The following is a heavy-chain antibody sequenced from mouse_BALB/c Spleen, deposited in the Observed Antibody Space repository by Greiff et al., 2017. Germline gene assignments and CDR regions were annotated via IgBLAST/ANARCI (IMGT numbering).Heavy chain of an antibody. CDR2: ISYSGST. V-gene: IGHV3-2*02. CDR1: GYSITSDYA. J-gene: IGHJ1*01. Sequence: ESGPGLVKPSQSLSLTCTVTGYSITSDYAWNWIRQFPGNKLEWMGYISYSGSTSYNPSLKSRISITRDTSKNQFFLQLNSVTTEDTATYYCAREATTVVADWYFDVWGAGTTVTVSS. D-gene: IGHD1-1*01. CDR3: AREATTVVADWYFDV.